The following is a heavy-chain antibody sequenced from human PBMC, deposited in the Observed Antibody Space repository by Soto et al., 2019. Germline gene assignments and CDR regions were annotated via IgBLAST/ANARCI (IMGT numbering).Heavy chain of an antibody. CDR3: ARVGGSGSFFDY. J-gene: IGHJ4*02. V-gene: IGHV1-69*06. CDR1: GDTFSTHT. CDR2: IIPFFGSA. Sequence: SVKVSCKVSGDTFSTHTISWVRQAPGQGLEWMGGIIPFFGSANYAQKFQGRVTISADKSTITAYMELSSLRSEDTAVYYCARVGGSGSFFDYWGQGTLVTVSS. D-gene: IGHD6-19*01.